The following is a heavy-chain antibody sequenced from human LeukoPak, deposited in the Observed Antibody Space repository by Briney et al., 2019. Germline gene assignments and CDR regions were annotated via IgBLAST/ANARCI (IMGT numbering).Heavy chain of an antibody. V-gene: IGHV3-23*01. CDR1: GFTFSSYA. J-gene: IGHJ4*02. D-gene: IGHD6-13*01. Sequence: GGSLRLSCAASGFTFSSYAMSWVRQAPGKGLEXXSAISGSGGSTYYADSVKGRFTISRDNSKNTLYLQMNSLRAEDTAVYYCATTAAGTVIDFDYWGQGTLVTVSS. CDR2: ISGSGGST. CDR3: ATTAAGTVIDFDY.